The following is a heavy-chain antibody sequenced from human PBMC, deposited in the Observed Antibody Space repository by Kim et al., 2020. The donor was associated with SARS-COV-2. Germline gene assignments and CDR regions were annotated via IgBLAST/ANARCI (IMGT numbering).Heavy chain of an antibody. CDR1: GGSFSGYY. CDR2: INHSGST. V-gene: IGHV4-34*01. D-gene: IGHD3-22*01. Sequence: SETLSLTCAVYGGSFSGYYWSWIRQPPGKGLEWIGEINHSGSTNYNPSLKSRVTISVDTSKNQFSLKLSSVTAADTAVYYCARVKIVVVKPAFDIWGQGTMVTVSS. CDR3: ARVKIVVVKPAFDI. J-gene: IGHJ3*02.